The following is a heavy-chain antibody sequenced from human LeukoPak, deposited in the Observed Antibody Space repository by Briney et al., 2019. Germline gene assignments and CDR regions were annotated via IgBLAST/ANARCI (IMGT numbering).Heavy chain of an antibody. J-gene: IGHJ4*02. CDR3: ARFRITMIVVAN. Sequence: ASVKVSCKASGYTFTGYYMHWVRQAPGQGLEWMGRINPNSGGTNYAQKFQGRVTMTRDTSISTAYMELSRLRSDDTAVYYCARFRITMIVVANWGQGTLVTVSP. CDR2: INPNSGGT. D-gene: IGHD3-22*01. CDR1: GYTFTGYY. V-gene: IGHV1-2*06.